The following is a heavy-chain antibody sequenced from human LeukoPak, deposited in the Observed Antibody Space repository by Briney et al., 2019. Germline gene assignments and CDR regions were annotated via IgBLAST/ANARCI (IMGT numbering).Heavy chain of an antibody. V-gene: IGHV1-18*01. CDR1: AYTFTSFG. D-gene: IGHD6-19*01. Sequence: GSAVKVSCKAAAYTFTSFGISLVRQAPAQGLELMGLISAYNANTNFEKNLQGRVTMTTDTSTRTDYMELRSLRSDDTAVYYCARVQGSSGWYIFDYWGQGTLVTVSS. CDR3: ARVQGSSGWYIFDY. CDR2: ISAYNANT. J-gene: IGHJ4*02.